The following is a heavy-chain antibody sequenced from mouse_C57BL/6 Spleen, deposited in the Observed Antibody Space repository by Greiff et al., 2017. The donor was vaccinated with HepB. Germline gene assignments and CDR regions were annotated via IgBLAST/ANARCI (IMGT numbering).Heavy chain of an antibody. V-gene: IGHV5-6*01. Sequence: EVKLVESGGDLVKPGGSLKLSCAASGFTFSSYGMSWVRQTPDKRLEWVATISSGGSYTYYPDSVKGRFTISRDNAKNTLYLQMSSLKSEDTAMYYCAREAVVAYYFDYWGQGTTLTVSS. CDR2: ISSGGSYT. CDR3: AREAVVAYYFDY. D-gene: IGHD1-1*01. CDR1: GFTFSSYG. J-gene: IGHJ2*01.